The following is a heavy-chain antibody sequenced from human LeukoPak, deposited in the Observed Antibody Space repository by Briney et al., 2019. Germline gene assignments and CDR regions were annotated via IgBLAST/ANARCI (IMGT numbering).Heavy chain of an antibody. D-gene: IGHD3-22*01. J-gene: IGHJ4*02. CDR1: GFTFSSYG. CDR3: AKSSNYYYDSSGYYGHYFDY. Sequence: PGGSLRLSCAASGFTFSSYGMHRVRQAPGKGLEWVAVIWYDGSNKYYADSVKGRFTISRDNSKNTLYLQMNSLRAEDTAVYYCAKSSNYYYDSSGYYGHYFDYWGQGTLVTVSS. CDR2: IWYDGSNK. V-gene: IGHV3-30*02.